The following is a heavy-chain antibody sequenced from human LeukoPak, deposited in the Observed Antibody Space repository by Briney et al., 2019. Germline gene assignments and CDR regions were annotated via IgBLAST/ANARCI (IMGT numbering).Heavy chain of an antibody. CDR2: IKSKTDGGTT. CDR1: GFTFSNGW. CDR3: TTEYYYDSSGLFDY. Sequence: GGSLRLSRAVSGFTFSNGWMSWVRQAPGKGLEWVGRIKSKTDGGTTDYAAPVKGRFTISRDDSKNTLCLQMNSLKTEDTAVYYCTTEYYYDSSGLFDYWGQGTLVTVSS. V-gene: IGHV3-15*01. D-gene: IGHD3-22*01. J-gene: IGHJ4*02.